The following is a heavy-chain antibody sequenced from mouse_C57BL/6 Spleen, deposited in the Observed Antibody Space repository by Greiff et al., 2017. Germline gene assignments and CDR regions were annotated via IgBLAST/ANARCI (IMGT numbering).Heavy chain of an antibody. CDR3: AREGDYSWFAY. V-gene: IGHV3-6*01. CDR2: ISYDGSN. Sequence: EVKLMESGPGLVKPSQSLSLTCSVTGYSITSGYYWNWIRQFPGNKLEWMGYISYDGSNNYNPSLKNRISITRDTSKNQFFLKLKSVTTEDTATYYCAREGDYSWFAYWGQGTLVTVSA. D-gene: IGHD1-1*01. CDR1: GYSITSGYY. J-gene: IGHJ3*01.